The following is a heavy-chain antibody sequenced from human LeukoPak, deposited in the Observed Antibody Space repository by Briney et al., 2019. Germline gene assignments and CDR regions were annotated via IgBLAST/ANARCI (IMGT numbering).Heavy chain of an antibody. CDR3: ARGGRGSAAVVAPRSFDI. D-gene: IGHD3-22*01. V-gene: IGHV3-53*01. CDR1: GFTVSSIN. Sequence: GGSLSFSCAASGFTVSSINLVWVRKAPGKGLKWVSVPYTGGNSYYADSVKGRFIISRDISKNTLYLQMNSLRAEDSALYYCARGGRGSAAVVAPRSFDIWGQGTMVTVSS. J-gene: IGHJ3*02. CDR2: PYTGGNS.